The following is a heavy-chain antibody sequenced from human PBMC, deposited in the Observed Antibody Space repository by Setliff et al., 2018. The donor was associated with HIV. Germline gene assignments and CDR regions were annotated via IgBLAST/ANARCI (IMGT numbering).Heavy chain of an antibody. J-gene: IGHJ4*02. CDR1: GFTFSSYA. Sequence: GGSLRLSCASSGFTFSSYAMTWVRQAPGKGLECVAVISGSGGDTYYADSVKGRFVISREKSKSTLYLQMNSLRAEDTAVYYCANRLRGYNKWYYFDYWGQGTLVTVSS. V-gene: IGHV3-23*01. CDR3: ANRLRGYNKWYYFDY. CDR2: ISGSGGDT. D-gene: IGHD1-1*01.